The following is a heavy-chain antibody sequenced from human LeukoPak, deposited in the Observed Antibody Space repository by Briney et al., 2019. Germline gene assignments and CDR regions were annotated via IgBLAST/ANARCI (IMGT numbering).Heavy chain of an antibody. CDR1: GFTFSSYG. D-gene: IGHD3-22*01. V-gene: IGHV3-30*03. CDR2: ISYDGSNK. CDR3: ARDYYDSSGYYEY. Sequence: GGSLRLSCAASGFTFSSYGMHWVRQAPGKGLEWVAVISYDGSNKYYADSVKGRFTISRDNSKNTLYLQMNSLRAEDTAVYYCARDYYDSSGYYEYWGQGTLVTVSS. J-gene: IGHJ4*02.